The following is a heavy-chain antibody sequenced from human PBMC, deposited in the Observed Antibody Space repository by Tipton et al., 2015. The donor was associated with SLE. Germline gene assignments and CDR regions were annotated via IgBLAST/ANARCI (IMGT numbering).Heavy chain of an antibody. Sequence: SLRLSCAASGFTFSSYAMHWVRQAPGKGLEWVAVISYDGSNKYYADSVKGRFTISRDNSKNTLYLQMNSLRAEDTAVYYCARGGSYYYYYYYGMDVWGQGTTVTVSS. CDR3: ARGGSYYYYYYYGMDV. D-gene: IGHD1-26*01. V-gene: IGHV3-30*04. J-gene: IGHJ6*02. CDR2: ISYDGSNK. CDR1: GFTFSSYA.